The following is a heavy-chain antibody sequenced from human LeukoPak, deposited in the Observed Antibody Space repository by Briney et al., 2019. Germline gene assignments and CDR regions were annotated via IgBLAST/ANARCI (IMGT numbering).Heavy chain of an antibody. V-gene: IGHV1-2*02. Sequence: APVTVSCKSSGYTFTGYYMHWVRQAPGQGLEWMGWINPNSGGTNYAQKFQGRVTMTRDTSISTAYMDLSRLRSDDTAVYYCARLSSGYPIADYWGQGTLVTVSS. CDR1: GYTFTGYY. J-gene: IGHJ4*02. CDR2: INPNSGGT. D-gene: IGHD5-12*01. CDR3: ARLSSGYPIADY.